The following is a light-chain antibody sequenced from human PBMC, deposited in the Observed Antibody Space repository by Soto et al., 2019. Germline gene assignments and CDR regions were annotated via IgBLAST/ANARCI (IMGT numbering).Light chain of an antibody. CDR1: PSISDW. CDR3: QHYNAFPWP. CDR2: GAS. Sequence: DVQMTQSPSTLSASVGDRVTITCRASPSISDWLAWYQQKPGKAPKLLIYGASSLGSGVPSRFSGSGSGTEFTLTIGGLQPDDFAPYYCQHYNAFPWPFGQGTKVEIK. V-gene: IGKV1-5*01. J-gene: IGKJ1*01.